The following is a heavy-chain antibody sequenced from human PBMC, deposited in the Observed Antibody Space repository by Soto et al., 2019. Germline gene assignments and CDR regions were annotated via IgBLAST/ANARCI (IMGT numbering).Heavy chain of an antibody. CDR1: GYTFTGYY. V-gene: IGHV1-2*04. CDR3: ARGYRCGGDCPPLFDY. D-gene: IGHD2-21*02. J-gene: IGHJ4*02. Sequence: QVQLVQSGAGVKKPGASVKVSCKASGYTFTGYYMHWVRQAPGQGLEWMGWINPNSGGTNYAQKFQGWVTMTRDTSISTAYMELSRLRSDDTAVYYCARGYRCGGDCPPLFDYWGQGTLVTVSS. CDR2: INPNSGGT.